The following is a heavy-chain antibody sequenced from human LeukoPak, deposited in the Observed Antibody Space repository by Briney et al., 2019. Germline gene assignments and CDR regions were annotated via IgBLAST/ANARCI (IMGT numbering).Heavy chain of an antibody. Sequence: PSETLSLTCTVSGGSLSNYYWSWIRQPPGKGLEWIAYIYSSGSTNYNPSLKSRVTISLDTSKHQFSLKLSSVTAADTAVYYCARVRGLHYAVAFDIWGKGTMVTVSS. CDR3: ARVRGLHYAVAFDI. D-gene: IGHD4-17*01. CDR1: GGSLSNYY. V-gene: IGHV4-59*01. CDR2: IYSSGST. J-gene: IGHJ3*02.